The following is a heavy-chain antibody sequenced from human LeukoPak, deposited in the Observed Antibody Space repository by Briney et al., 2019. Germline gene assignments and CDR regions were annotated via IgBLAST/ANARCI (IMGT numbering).Heavy chain of an antibody. CDR1: GYSISSGYY. CDR2: IYHSGST. D-gene: IGHD6-6*01. V-gene: IGHV4-38-2*02. Sequence: SETLSLTCTVSGYSISSGYYWGWIRQPPGKGLEWIGCIYHSGSTYYNPSLKSRVTISVDTSKNQFSLKLSSVTAADTAVYYCASTSFEYSSSWGQGTLVTVSS. J-gene: IGHJ4*02. CDR3: ASTSFEYSSS.